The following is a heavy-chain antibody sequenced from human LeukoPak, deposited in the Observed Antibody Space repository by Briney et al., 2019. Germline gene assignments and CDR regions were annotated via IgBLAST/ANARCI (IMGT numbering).Heavy chain of an antibody. J-gene: IGHJ3*02. CDR3: ARSLASGYYPHGAFDI. V-gene: IGHV4-59*01. D-gene: IGHD3-22*01. CDR1: GGSLSSYY. Sequence: SETLSLTCAVSGGSLSSYYWSWIRQPPGTGLERIGHIYYSGSTNYNPSLKSRVTISVAKSKNQFSLKLSSVTAADTAVYYCARSLASGYYPHGAFDIWGQGTMVTVSS. CDR2: IYYSGST.